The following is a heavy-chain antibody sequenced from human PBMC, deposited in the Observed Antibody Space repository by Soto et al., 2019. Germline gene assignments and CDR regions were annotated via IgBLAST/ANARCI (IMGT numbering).Heavy chain of an antibody. CDR2: ISAYNGNT. CDR3: AREVWFGEPTEYYFDY. D-gene: IGHD3-10*01. V-gene: IGHV1-18*01. Sequence: ASVKVSCKASGYTFTSYGISWVRQAPGQGLEWMGWISAYNGNTNYAQKLQGRVTMTTDTSTSTAYMELRSLRSDDTAVYYCAREVWFGEPTEYYFDYWGQGTLVTVSS. J-gene: IGHJ4*02. CDR1: GYTFTSYG.